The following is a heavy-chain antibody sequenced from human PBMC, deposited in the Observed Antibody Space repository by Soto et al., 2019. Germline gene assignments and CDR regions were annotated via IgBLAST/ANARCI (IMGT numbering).Heavy chain of an antibody. D-gene: IGHD6-19*01. CDR3: TSNIAVAGTRYFQH. Sequence: EVQLVESGGGLVKRGGSLRLSCAASGFTFSAYNMNWIRQAPGKGLEWVSSISGSSSYIYYADSLKGRFTISRDNAKNSLYLQMNSLRAEDTAVYYCTSNIAVAGTRYFQHWGQGTLVIVSS. CDR1: GFTFSAYN. CDR2: ISGSSSYI. V-gene: IGHV3-21*01. J-gene: IGHJ1*01.